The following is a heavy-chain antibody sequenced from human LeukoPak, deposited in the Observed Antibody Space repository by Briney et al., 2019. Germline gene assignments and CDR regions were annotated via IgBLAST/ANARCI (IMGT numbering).Heavy chain of an antibody. CDR1: GYSVSSNSAA. CDR3: AVIAAADNWFDP. Sequence: SQTLSLTCAISGYSVSSNSAAWNWIRQSPSRGLEWLGRTYYRSKWYNDYAVSVKSRITINPDTSKNQFSLQLNSVTPEDTAVYYCAVIAAADNWFDPWGQGTLVTVSS. J-gene: IGHJ5*02. V-gene: IGHV6-1*01. CDR2: TYYRSKWYN. D-gene: IGHD6-13*01.